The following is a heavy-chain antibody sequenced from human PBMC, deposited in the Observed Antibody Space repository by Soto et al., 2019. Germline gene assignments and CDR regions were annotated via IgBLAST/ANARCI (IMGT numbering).Heavy chain of an antibody. V-gene: IGHV1-3*01. CDR2: IIAGNGNT. D-gene: IGHD6-13*01. CDR1: GYTFTSYG. J-gene: IGHJ4*02. CDR3: ARWSIAAAARADY. Sequence: ASVKVSCKASGYTFTSYGISWVRQAPGQRLEWMGWIIAGNGNTKYSQKFQGRVTITRDTSATTAYMELSSLRSEDTAVYYCARWSIAAAARADYWGQGTLVTVSS.